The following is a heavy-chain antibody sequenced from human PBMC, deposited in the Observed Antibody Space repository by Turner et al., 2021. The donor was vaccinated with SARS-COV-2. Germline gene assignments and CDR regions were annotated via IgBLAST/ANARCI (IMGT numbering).Heavy chain of an antibody. D-gene: IGHD3-22*01. CDR2: IYDSGRT. CDR3: ARVRYDSTGYPFDP. V-gene: IGHV4-59*01. J-gene: IGHJ5*02. CDR1: GYSITGYF. Sequence: QVRLQESGPGLVKPSETLSLTCTVSGYSITGYFWNWIRQPPGKGLEWIGYIYDSGRTNYNPSLKSRVTISVDTSKNQFSLKLSSVSAADTAVYYCARVRYDSTGYPFDPWGQGTLVTVSS.